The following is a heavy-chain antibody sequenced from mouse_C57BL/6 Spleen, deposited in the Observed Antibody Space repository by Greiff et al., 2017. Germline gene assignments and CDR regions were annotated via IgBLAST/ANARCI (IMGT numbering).Heavy chain of an antibody. CDR3: ARYRSNYGLYYFDY. V-gene: IGHV1-26*01. D-gene: IGHD2-5*01. CDR1: GYTFTDYY. CDR2: INPNNGGT. Sequence: EVQLQQSGPELVKPGASVKISCKASGYTFTDYYMNWVKQSHGKSLEWIGDINPNNGGTSYNQKFKGKATLTVDKSSSTAYMELRSLTSEDSAVYYCARYRSNYGLYYFDYWGQGTTLTVSS. J-gene: IGHJ2*01.